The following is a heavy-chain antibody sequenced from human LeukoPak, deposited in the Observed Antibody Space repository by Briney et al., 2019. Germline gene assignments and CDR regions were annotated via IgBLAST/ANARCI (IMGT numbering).Heavy chain of an antibody. CDR3: ARESFRGLRDY. D-gene: IGHD3-10*01. CDR1: GYTFTSYG. CDR2: ISAYNGNT. J-gene: IGHJ4*02. V-gene: IGHV1-18*01. Sequence: ASVKVSCKASGYTFTSYGISWVRQAPGQGLEWMGWISAYNGNTNYAQKLQGRVTMTTDTSTSTAYMELSSLRSEDTAVYYCARESFRGLRDYWGQGTLVTISS.